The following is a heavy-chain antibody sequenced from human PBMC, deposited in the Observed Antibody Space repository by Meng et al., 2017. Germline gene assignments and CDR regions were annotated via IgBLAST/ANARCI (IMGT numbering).Heavy chain of an antibody. CDR1: GFTFSSYW. CDR2: IKQDGSEK. CDR3: ARDVSGMIFDY. D-gene: IGHD3-16*01. Sequence: GESLKISCAASGFTFSSYWISWVRQAPGKGLEWVANIKQDGSEKYYVDSVKGRFTISRDNAKNSLYLQMNSLRAEDTAVYYCARDVSGMIFDYWGQGTLVTVSS. V-gene: IGHV3-7*01. J-gene: IGHJ4*02.